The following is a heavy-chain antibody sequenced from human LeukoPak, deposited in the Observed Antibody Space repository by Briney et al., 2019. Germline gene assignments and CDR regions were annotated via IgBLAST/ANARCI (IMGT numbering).Heavy chain of an antibody. CDR2: ISAYNGNT. Sequence: ASVTVSCKASGYTFTSYGISWVRQAPGQGLEWMGWISAYNGNTNYAQKLQGRVTMTTDTSTSTAYMELRSLRSDDTAVYYCARDEYGSFLQGNDYWGQGTLVTVSS. CDR1: GYTFTSYG. D-gene: IGHD3-10*01. CDR3: ARDEYGSFLQGNDY. J-gene: IGHJ4*02. V-gene: IGHV1-18*01.